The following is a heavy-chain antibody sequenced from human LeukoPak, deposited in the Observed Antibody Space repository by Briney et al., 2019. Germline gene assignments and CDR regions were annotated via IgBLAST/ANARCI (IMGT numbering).Heavy chain of an antibody. V-gene: IGHV7-4-1*02. Sequence: ASVKVSCKASGYTLTDYTVNWVRQAPGQGLEWMGWINTNTGNPTYAQGFTGRFVFTLDTSVSTAYLQISSLKAEDTAVYYCARGGPSDYWGQGTLVTVSS. J-gene: IGHJ4*02. D-gene: IGHD3-16*01. CDR3: ARGGPSDY. CDR1: GYTLTDYT. CDR2: INTNTGNP.